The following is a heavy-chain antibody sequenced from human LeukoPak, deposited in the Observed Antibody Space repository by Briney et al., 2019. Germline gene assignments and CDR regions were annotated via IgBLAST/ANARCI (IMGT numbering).Heavy chain of an antibody. D-gene: IGHD2-15*01. CDR3: AREVSWVAYYYFDY. Sequence: SETLSLTCTVSGGSISSSSYYWGWIRQPPGKGLEWIGSIYYSGSTYYNPSLKSRVTISVDTSKNQFSLKLSSVTAADTAVYYCAREVSWVAYYYFDYWGQGTLVTVSS. CDR2: IYYSGST. CDR1: GGSISSSSYY. V-gene: IGHV4-39*02. J-gene: IGHJ4*02.